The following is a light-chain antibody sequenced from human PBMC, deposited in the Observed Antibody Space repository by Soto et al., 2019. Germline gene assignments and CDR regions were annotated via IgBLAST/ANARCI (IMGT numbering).Light chain of an antibody. Sequence: QSVLTQPPSVSGAPGQRVTISCTGSSSNIGAGYDVHWYQQLPGTAPKLLIYVNSNRPSGVPDRFSGSKSGTSASLAITGLQAEDEADYYCQSDDSSLSGCVFGTGTKLTVL. CDR1: SSNIGAGYD. CDR3: QSDDSSLSGCV. CDR2: VNS. J-gene: IGLJ1*01. V-gene: IGLV1-40*01.